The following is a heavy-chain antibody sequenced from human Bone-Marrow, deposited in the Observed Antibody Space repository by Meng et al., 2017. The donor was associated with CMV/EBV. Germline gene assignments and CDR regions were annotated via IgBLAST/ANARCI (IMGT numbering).Heavy chain of an antibody. V-gene: IGHV1-2*02. J-gene: IGHJ4*02. D-gene: IGHD3-22*01. CDR1: GYTFTGYY. CDR3: ARGAWYYDSSGYSAF. CDR2: INPNSGGT. Sequence: QGQLGQSGAEVKKPGASVKVSCKASGYTFTGYYMHWVRQAPGQGLEWMGWINPNSGGTNYAQKFQGRVTMTRDTSISTAYMELSRLRSDDTAVYYCARGAWYYDSSGYSAFWGQGTLVTVSS.